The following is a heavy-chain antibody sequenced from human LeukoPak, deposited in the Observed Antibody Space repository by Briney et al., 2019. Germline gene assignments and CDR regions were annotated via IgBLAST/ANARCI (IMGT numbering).Heavy chain of an antibody. CDR2: ISHSGTT. J-gene: IGHJ4*02. CDR1: GGSFSDYH. Sequence: PSETLSLTCAVYGGSFSDYHWTWIRQSPGKRLEWIGQISHSGTTRYNPSFNSRVTMSVDTSKSQFSLKLTSVTAADTAIYYCARGAPGFWGQGTLVTVSS. CDR3: ARGAPGF. V-gene: IGHV4-34*01.